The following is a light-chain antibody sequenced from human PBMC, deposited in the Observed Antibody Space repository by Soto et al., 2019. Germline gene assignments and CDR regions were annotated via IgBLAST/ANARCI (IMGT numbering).Light chain of an antibody. CDR3: TSCTTSTTMI. Sequence: QSALTQPASVSGSPGQSITISCTGTSSDIGAYNFVSWYQQHPGKAPKLMLYDVNIRPSGVSNRFSGSKPGHTASLTISGLQAEDEADYYSTSCTTSTTMIFGVGTKLTVL. CDR1: SSDIGAYNF. J-gene: IGLJ2*01. V-gene: IGLV2-14*03. CDR2: DVN.